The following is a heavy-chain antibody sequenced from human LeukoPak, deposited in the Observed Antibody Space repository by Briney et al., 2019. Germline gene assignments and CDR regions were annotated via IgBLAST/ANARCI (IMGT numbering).Heavy chain of an antibody. D-gene: IGHD6-19*01. V-gene: IGHV3-53*01. J-gene: IGHJ3*02. CDR2: IYSGGTT. Sequence: GGSLRLSCAASGFTVSSNYMSWVRQAPGKGLEWVSVIYSGGTTYYADSVKGRFTISRDNSKNTLYLQMNSLRAEDTAVYYCARDWHSSYILLGAFDIWGQGTMVTVSS. CDR1: GFTVSSNY. CDR3: ARDWHSSYILLGAFDI.